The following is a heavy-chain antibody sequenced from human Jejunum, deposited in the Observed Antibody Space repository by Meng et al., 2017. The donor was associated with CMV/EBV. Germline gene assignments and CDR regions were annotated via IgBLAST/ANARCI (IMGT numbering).Heavy chain of an antibody. J-gene: IGHJ4*02. CDR2: INPNTGGT. CDR3: ARDFFLLKFDDLFLN. CDR1: GHTCTGKY. V-gene: IGHV1-2*02. D-gene: IGHD2-21*01. Sequence: GHTCTGKYIHWVPQAPGQGLDWMGWINPNTGGTNYAQNFQGRVTMTRDTSITTAYMELKRLRSDDTAVYYCARDFFLLKFDDLFLNWGQGTLVTVSS.